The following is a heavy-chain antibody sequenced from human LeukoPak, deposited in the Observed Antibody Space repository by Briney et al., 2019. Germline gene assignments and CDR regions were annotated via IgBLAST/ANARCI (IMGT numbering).Heavy chain of an antibody. D-gene: IGHD3-22*01. J-gene: IGHJ4*02. V-gene: IGHV3-53*01. Sequence: GGSLRLSCAASGFTVSSNYMSWVRQAPGKGLEWVSVIYSGGSTYYADSVKGRFTISRDNSKNTLYLQMNSLRAEDTAVYYCARDPPRSGYAVYFDYWGQGTLVTVS. CDR2: IYSGGST. CDR1: GFTVSSNY. CDR3: ARDPPRSGYAVYFDY.